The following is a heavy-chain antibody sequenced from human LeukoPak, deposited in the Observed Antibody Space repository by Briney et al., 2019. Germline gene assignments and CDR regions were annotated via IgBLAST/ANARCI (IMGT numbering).Heavy chain of an antibody. CDR3: AKWGCSGGSCYPFAY. CDR2: ITGSGGST. J-gene: IGHJ4*02. D-gene: IGHD2-15*01. CDR1: GFTFSNYG. V-gene: IGHV3-23*01. Sequence: QPGGSLRLSCAASGFTFSNYGLSWVRQAPGRGLEWVSGITGSGGSTYYADSVKGRFTISRDNSKNTLYLQMNSLRAEDTAVYYCAKWGCSGGSCYPFAYWGQGTLVTVSS.